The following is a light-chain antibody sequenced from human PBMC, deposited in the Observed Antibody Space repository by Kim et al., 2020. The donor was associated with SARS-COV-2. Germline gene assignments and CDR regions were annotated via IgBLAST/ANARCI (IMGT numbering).Light chain of an antibody. CDR2: AAS. CDR3: QQSYSTPPT. V-gene: IGKV1-39*01. Sequence: ASVGDRVTITCRASQSISTYLNWYQQKPGKAPKLLIYAASSLQSGVPSRFRGSGSGTDFTLTISSLQPEDFATYYCQQSYSTPPTFGGGTKVDIK. J-gene: IGKJ4*01. CDR1: QSISTY.